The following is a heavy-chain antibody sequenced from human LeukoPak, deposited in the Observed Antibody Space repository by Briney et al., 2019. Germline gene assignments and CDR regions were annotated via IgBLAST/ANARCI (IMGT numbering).Heavy chain of an antibody. V-gene: IGHV5-51*01. D-gene: IGHD6-13*01. J-gene: IGHJ5*02. CDR3: SIAADGTFWFDP. Sequence: GESLKISCKGSGYNFTSYWIGWVRQMPGKGLEWMGIIYGRDSDARYSPSLQGQVTISVDKSISTAYLQWSSLKASDTAIYYCSIAADGTFWFDPWGQGTLVTVSP. CDR1: GYNFTSYW. CDR2: IYGRDSDA.